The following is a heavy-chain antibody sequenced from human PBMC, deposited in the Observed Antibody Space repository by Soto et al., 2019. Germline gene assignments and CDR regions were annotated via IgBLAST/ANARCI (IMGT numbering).Heavy chain of an antibody. J-gene: IGHJ4*02. V-gene: IGHV2-5*02. Sequence: SGPTLVNPTQTLTLTCTFSGFSLSTSGVGVGWIRQPPGKALEWLALIYWDDDKRYSPSLKSRLTITKDTSKNQVVLTMTDMDPVDTATYYCAHRRDTAAGTYFDYWGQGTLVTVSS. CDR2: IYWDDDK. CDR1: GFSLSTSGVG. D-gene: IGHD6-13*01. CDR3: AHRRDTAAGTYFDY.